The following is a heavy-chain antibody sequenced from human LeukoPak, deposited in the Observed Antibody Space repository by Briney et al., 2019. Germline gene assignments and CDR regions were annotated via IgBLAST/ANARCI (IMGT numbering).Heavy chain of an antibody. V-gene: IGHV4-61*01. Sequence: PSETLSLTCTVSGGSVSSGSYYWSWIRQPPGKGLEWIGYIYYSGSTNYNPSLKSRVTISVDTSKNQFSLKLSSVTAADTAVYYCARDPRRQDAFDIWGQGTMVTVSS. J-gene: IGHJ3*02. CDR2: IYYSGST. CDR3: ARDPRRQDAFDI. CDR1: GGSVSSGSYY.